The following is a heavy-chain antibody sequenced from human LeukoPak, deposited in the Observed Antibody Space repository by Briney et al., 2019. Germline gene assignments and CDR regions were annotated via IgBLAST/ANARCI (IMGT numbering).Heavy chain of an antibody. CDR1: GGSINDYY. CDR3: ARQYDGSPLQAFGI. Sequence: SETLSLTCTVSGGSINDYYWTWIRQPPGKGLEWIGYIYDSGSSNYNPSLKSRVTISLDTSKNQFSLHLSSVTAADTAVYYCARQYDGSPLQAFGIWGQGTMVTVSS. D-gene: IGHD3-22*01. J-gene: IGHJ3*02. CDR2: IYDSGSS. V-gene: IGHV4-59*13.